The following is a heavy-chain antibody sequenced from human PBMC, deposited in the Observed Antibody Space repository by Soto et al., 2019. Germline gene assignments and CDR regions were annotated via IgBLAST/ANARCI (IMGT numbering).Heavy chain of an antibody. Sequence: QVQLQQWGAGLLKPSETLSLTCAVYGGFVSSGNYYWSWIRQPPGKGLEWIGEMSHSGGTHFNPSLKSRVTISVDTSKNQFSLKMNSVPAADTALYYCARVERGTTTTVVDAFDIWGPGTMVTVSS. V-gene: IGHV4-34*01. CDR3: ARVERGTTTTVVDAFDI. CDR2: MSHSGGT. J-gene: IGHJ3*02. CDR1: GGFVSSGNYY. D-gene: IGHD4-4*01.